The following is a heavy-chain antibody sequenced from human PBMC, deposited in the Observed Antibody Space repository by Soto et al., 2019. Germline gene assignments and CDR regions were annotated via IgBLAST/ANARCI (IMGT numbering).Heavy chain of an antibody. CDR1: GGSISRDGYS. CDR2: IYHTGTT. Sequence: QLQLQESGSGLVKPSQTLSLTCAVSGGSISRDGYSWSWIRQPPGKGLEWIGYIYHTGTTYYNPSLESRVTISVDRSKNQFSLKLRSVTTADTALYYCARDRTWGANWFDPWGQGTLVTVSS. D-gene: IGHD3-16*01. J-gene: IGHJ5*02. CDR3: ARDRTWGANWFDP. V-gene: IGHV4-30-2*01.